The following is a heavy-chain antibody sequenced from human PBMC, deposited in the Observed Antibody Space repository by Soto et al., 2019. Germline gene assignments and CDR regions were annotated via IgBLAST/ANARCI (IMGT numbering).Heavy chain of an antibody. J-gene: IGHJ1*01. CDR1: GGSFSGYY. D-gene: IGHD2-15*01. CDR3: ARGFGARYCSGGSCYPNAEYFQH. Sequence: QVQLQQWGAGLLKPSETLSLTCAVYGGSFSGYYWSWIRQPPGKGLEWMGEINHSGSTNYNPSPKSRVTISVDTSKNQFSLKLSSVTAADTAVYYCARGFGARYCSGGSCYPNAEYFQHWGQGTLVTVSS. V-gene: IGHV4-34*01. CDR2: INHSGST.